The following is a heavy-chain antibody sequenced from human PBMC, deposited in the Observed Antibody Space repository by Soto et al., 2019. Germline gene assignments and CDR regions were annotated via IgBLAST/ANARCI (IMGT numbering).Heavy chain of an antibody. Sequence: KTSETLSLTCTVSGGSISSYYWSWIRQPPGKGLEWIGYIYYSGSTNYNPSLKSRVTKSVDTSKNQFSLKLSSVTAADTAVYYCARGVAAAGYKKHGMDVWGQGTTVTVSS. J-gene: IGHJ6*02. D-gene: IGHD6-13*01. CDR3: ARGVAAAGYKKHGMDV. CDR1: GGSISSYY. V-gene: IGHV4-59*01. CDR2: IYYSGST.